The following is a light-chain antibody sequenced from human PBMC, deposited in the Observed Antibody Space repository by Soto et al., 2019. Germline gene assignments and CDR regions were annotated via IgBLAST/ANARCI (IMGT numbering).Light chain of an antibody. J-gene: IGLJ2*01. Sequence: SYELTHPPSVSVAPGKTARITCGGNNIGSKGVHWYQQKPGQAPVLVIYYASDRPSGIPERFSGSNSGNTSTLTISRVEAGDEADYYCQVWDSSSDHLVVFGVGTKVTVL. V-gene: IGLV3-21*04. CDR1: NIGSKG. CDR3: QVWDSSSDHLVV. CDR2: YAS.